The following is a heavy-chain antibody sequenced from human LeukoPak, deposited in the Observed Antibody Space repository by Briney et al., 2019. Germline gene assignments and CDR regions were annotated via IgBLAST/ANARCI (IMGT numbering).Heavy chain of an antibody. D-gene: IGHD1-26*01. CDR3: VRSSGRAVFDY. V-gene: IGHV3-72*01. Sequence: GGPLRLSCAASGFSISDYYIDWVRQAPGKGLEWVGRSRNKANSYSTEYAASVKGRFTFSRDDSENSVYLQMKSLKTEDTAVYYCVRSSGRAVFDYWGQGTLVTVSS. CDR1: GFSISDYY. J-gene: IGHJ4*02. CDR2: SRNKANSYST.